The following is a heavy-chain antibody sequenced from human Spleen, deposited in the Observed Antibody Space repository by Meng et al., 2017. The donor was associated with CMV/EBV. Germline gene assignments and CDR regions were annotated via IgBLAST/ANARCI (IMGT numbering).Heavy chain of an antibody. D-gene: IGHD1-26*01. Sequence: GGSLRLSCAVSGFSFSSYWMYWVRQAPGKGLVWVSRINSDGSSTSYADSVKGRFTISRDNAKNTLYLQMNSLRAEDTAVYYCARPYSGSYRDAFDIWGQGTMVTVSS. CDR2: INSDGSST. CDR1: GFSFSSYW. V-gene: IGHV3-74*01. CDR3: ARPYSGSYRDAFDI. J-gene: IGHJ3*02.